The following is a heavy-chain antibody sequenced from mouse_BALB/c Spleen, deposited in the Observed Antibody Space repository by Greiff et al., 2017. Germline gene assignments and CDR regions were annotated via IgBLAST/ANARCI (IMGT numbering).Heavy chain of an antibody. J-gene: IGHJ4*01. Sequence: EVQGVESGPELVKPGASVKIPCKASGYTFTDYNMDWVKQSHGKSLEWIGDINPNNGGTIYNQKFKGKATLTVDKSSSTAYMELRSLTSEDTAVYYCARRGYYAAMDYWGQGTSVTVSS. V-gene: IGHV1-18*01. CDR1: GYTFTDYN. CDR2: INPNNGGT. CDR3: ARRGYYAAMDY. D-gene: IGHD2-3*01.